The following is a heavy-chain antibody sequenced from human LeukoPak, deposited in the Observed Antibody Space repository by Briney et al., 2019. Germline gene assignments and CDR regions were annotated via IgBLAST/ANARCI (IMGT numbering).Heavy chain of an antibody. Sequence: ASVKVSCKASGYTFTSYYMHWVRQAPGQGLEWMGIINPSGGSTSYAQKFQGRVTMTRDTSTSTVYMQLISLRSDDTAFYYCARGRDTSSPGPTFDYWGQGTLVTVSS. CDR1: GYTFTSYY. V-gene: IGHV1-46*01. D-gene: IGHD6-6*01. CDR3: ARGRDTSSPGPTFDY. CDR2: INPSGGST. J-gene: IGHJ4*02.